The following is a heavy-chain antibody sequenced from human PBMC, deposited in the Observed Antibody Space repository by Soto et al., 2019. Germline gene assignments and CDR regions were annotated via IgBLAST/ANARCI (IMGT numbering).Heavy chain of an antibody. Sequence: QITLKESGPTLVKPTQPLTLTCTFSGFSLTTDGVGVGWVRQPPGEALEWLALIYWDDDERYSPSLKTRLTITKDTSKNQVVLIMTNMDPVDSATYYCARFRNLITEDAQAGDFDYWGQGNLVTVSS. J-gene: IGHJ4*02. CDR2: IYWDDDE. V-gene: IGHV2-5*02. CDR3: ARFRNLITEDAQAGDFDY. D-gene: IGHD3-10*01. CDR1: GFSLTTDGVG.